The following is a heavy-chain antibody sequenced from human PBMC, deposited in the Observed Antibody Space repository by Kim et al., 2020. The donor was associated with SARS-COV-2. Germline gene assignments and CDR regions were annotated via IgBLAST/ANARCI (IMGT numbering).Heavy chain of an antibody. J-gene: IGHJ4*02. V-gene: IGHV3-53*01. Sequence: GGSLRLSCAASGFTVSSNYMSWVRQAPGKGLEWVSVIYSGGSTYYADSVKGRFTISRDNSKNTLYLQMNSLRAEDTAVYYCARELGNLAMDYWGQGTLVTVSS. CDR3: ARELGNLAMDY. CDR2: IYSGGST. CDR1: GFTVSSNY. D-gene: IGHD2-15*01.